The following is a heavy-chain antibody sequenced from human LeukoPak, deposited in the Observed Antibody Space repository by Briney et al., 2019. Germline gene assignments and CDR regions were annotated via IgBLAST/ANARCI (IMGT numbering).Heavy chain of an antibody. CDR1: GGSISSSTYY. D-gene: IGHD6-6*01. V-gene: IGHV4-39*01. CDR2: IYYSGST. CDR3: ARGSSSRAFDI. Sequence: PSETLSLTCTVSGGSISSSTYYWGWIRQPPGKGPEWIGTIYYSGSTNYNPSLKSRVTISIDTSKNQFSLKLSSVAAADTAVYYCARGSSSRAFDIWGQGTMVTVSS. J-gene: IGHJ3*02.